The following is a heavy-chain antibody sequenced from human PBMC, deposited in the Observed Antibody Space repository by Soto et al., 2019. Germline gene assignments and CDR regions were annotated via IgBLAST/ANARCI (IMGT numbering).Heavy chain of an antibody. CDR3: ARDRSRGQQLVLPFDY. J-gene: IGHJ4*02. V-gene: IGHV1-18*01. CDR2: ISAYNGNT. Sequence: QVPLVQSGAEVKKPGASVKVSCKASGYTFTSYGISWVRQAPGQGLEWMGWISAYNGNTNYAQKLQGRVTMTTDTSTSTAYMELRSLRSDDTAVYYCARDRSRGQQLVLPFDYWGQGTLVTVSS. D-gene: IGHD6-13*01. CDR1: GYTFTSYG.